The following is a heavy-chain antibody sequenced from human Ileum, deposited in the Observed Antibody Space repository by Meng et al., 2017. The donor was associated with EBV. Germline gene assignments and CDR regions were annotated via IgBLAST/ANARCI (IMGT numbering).Heavy chain of an antibody. J-gene: IGHJ4*02. Sequence: QITLKESGPTLXXXXXTXTLXXXXSGFYLSISGVGVGWIRQPPGKALEWLALIYWDDDKRYSPSLKSRLTITKDTSKNQVVLTMTNMDPVDTATYYCTHRPMTSAYYYFDYWGQGTLVTVSS. CDR2: IYWDDDK. CDR3: THRPMTSAYYYFDY. D-gene: IGHD3-22*01. CDR1: GFYLSISGVG. V-gene: IGHV2-5*02.